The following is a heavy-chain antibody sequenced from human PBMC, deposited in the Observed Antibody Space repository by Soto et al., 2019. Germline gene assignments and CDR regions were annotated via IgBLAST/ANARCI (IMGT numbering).Heavy chain of an antibody. CDR3: AKGSTAMTYFDY. Sequence: PGGSLRLSCTASGLPFSSYGMHWVGKAPGKGLEWVAVISYDGSNKYYADSVKGRFTISRDNSKNTLYLQMNSLRAEDTAVYYCAKGSTAMTYFDYWGQGTLVTVSS. J-gene: IGHJ4*02. V-gene: IGHV3-30*18. D-gene: IGHD5-18*01. CDR1: GLPFSSYG. CDR2: ISYDGSNK.